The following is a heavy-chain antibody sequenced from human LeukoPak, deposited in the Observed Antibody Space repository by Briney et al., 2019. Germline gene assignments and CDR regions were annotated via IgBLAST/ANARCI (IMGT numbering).Heavy chain of an antibody. V-gene: IGHV4-39*01. CDR1: GGSISSSSYY. CDR3: ARLTTTGKSYFYYYMDV. Sequence: SETLSLTCTVSGGSISSSSYYWGWIRQPPGKGLEWIGSIYYSGSTYYNPSLKSRVTISIDTSKNQFSLKLTSVTAADTAVYYCARLTTTGKSYFYYYMDVWGKGTTVTISS. CDR2: IYYSGST. J-gene: IGHJ6*03. D-gene: IGHD4-11*01.